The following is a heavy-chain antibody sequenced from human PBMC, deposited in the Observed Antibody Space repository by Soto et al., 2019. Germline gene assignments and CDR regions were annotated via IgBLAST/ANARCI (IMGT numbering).Heavy chain of an antibody. CDR2: IIPTFDTA. CDR1: GGTFSSYA. J-gene: IGHJ6*02. V-gene: IGHV1-69*13. D-gene: IGHD2-2*01. Sequence: GTSVKVSCKTSGGTFSSYAISWVRQAPGQGLEWMGGIIPTFDTANYAQKFQGRVTITADESTSTAYMELSSLRSEDTAVYYCARHDCVSTSCHGYYGMDVWGQGTTVTVSS. CDR3: ARHDCVSTSCHGYYGMDV.